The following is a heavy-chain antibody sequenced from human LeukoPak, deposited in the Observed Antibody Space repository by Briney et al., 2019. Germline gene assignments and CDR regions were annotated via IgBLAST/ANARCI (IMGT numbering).Heavy chain of an antibody. Sequence: SETLSLTCIVSGGSISSYYWNWIRQPAGKGLEWIGRIYTSGSTNYNYNPSLKSRVTMPVDTSKNQFSLKLSSVTAADTAVYYCASGDANTAAAFDIWGQGTMVTVSS. J-gene: IGHJ3*02. CDR2: IYTSGSTNY. CDR1: GGSISSYY. D-gene: IGHD4-17*01. V-gene: IGHV4-4*07. CDR3: ASGDANTAAAFDI.